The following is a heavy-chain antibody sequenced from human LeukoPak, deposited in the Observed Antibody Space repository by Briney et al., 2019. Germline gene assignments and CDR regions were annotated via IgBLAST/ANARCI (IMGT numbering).Heavy chain of an antibody. CDR1: GGSISSYY. CDR2: IYTSGST. V-gene: IGHV4-4*09. J-gene: IGHJ6*03. CDR3: ARHSPKIKYYDFWSGYSFYYYYYYMDV. D-gene: IGHD3-3*01. Sequence: SETLSLTCTVSGGSISSYYWSWIRQPPGKGLEWIGNIYTSGSTNYNLSLKSRVTISVDTSKNQFSLKLSSVTAADTAVYYCARHSPKIKYYDFWSGYSFYYYYYYMDVWGKGPRSPST.